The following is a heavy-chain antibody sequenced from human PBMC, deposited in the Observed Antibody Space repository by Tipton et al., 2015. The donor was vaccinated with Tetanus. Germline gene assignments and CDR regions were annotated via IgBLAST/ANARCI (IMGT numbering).Heavy chain of an antibody. CDR2: IYSGGST. CDR3: ARDSFSAATITNYFDY. V-gene: IGHV3-66*01. CDR1: GFTLSSYA. D-gene: IGHD5-24*01. J-gene: IGHJ4*02. Sequence: SLRLSCAASGFTLSSYAMSWVRQTPGKGLEWVSVIYSGGSTYYADSVKGRFTISRDNSKNTLYLQMNSLRAEDTAVYYCARDSFSAATITNYFDYWGQGTLVTVSS.